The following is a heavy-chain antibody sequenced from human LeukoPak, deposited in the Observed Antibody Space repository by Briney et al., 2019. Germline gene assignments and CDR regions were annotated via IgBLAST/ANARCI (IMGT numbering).Heavy chain of an antibody. CDR2: IGTYKGNT. CDR1: GYTFTSDG. Sequence: ASVTVSCKPSGYTFTSDGISWVRQAPGQGLEWMGWIGTYKGNTNYAQMFQGRVTMTTDTSTSTAYMELKNLRSDDTAVYYCARTPGMVVVKTFYCMDVWGQGTTVTVSS. V-gene: IGHV1-18*01. J-gene: IGHJ6*02. D-gene: IGHD3-22*01. CDR3: ARTPGMVVVKTFYCMDV.